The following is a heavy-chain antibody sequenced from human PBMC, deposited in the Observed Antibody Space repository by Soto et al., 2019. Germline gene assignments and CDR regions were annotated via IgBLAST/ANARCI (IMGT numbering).Heavy chain of an antibody. CDR1: GFIFSTTD. CDR2: IYGDGRTN. J-gene: IGHJ5*01. V-gene: IGHV3-23*01. Sequence: PVVPRTVSCEASGFIFSTTDMSWVRQAPGKGLEWVSTIYGDGRTNYYADSVRGRFSISRDNSKNMVYLQMDSLRVDDTAIYYCVKNSGWFNSWGQGTLVTVSS. D-gene: IGHD3-10*01. CDR3: VKNSGWFNS.